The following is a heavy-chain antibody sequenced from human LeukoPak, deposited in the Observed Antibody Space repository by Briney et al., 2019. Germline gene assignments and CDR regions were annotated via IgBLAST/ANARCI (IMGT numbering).Heavy chain of an antibody. V-gene: IGHV4-34*01. Sequence: SETLSLTCAVYGGSFSGYYWSWIRQPPGKGLEWIGEINHSGSTNYNPSLKSRVTISVDTSKNQFSLKLNSVTAADTAVYYCATSFSGSYYNWFDPWGQGTLVPVSS. J-gene: IGHJ5*02. CDR1: GGSFSGYY. D-gene: IGHD1-26*01. CDR3: ATSFSGSYYNWFDP. CDR2: INHSGST.